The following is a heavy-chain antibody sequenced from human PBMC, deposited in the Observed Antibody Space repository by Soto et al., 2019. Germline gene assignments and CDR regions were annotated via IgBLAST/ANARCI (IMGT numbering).Heavy chain of an antibody. Sequence: QVQLQESGPGLVKPSQTLSLTCTVSGGSISSDDYYWSWIRQPPGKGLEWIGYIYYSGRTSYNPSLKSRVIISIDTSKNHFSLELSSVSAADTAVYYCARDRNNSPDYFDYWGQGTLVTVSS. CDR2: IYYSGRT. CDR1: GGSISSDDYY. D-gene: IGHD1-1*01. V-gene: IGHV4-30-4*01. CDR3: ARDRNNSPDYFDY. J-gene: IGHJ4*02.